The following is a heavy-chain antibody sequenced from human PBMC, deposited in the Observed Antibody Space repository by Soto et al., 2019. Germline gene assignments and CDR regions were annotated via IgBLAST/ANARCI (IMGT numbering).Heavy chain of an antibody. CDR2: IYHRGST. D-gene: IGHD6-19*01. CDR3: ARDFGSSGRWNWFDP. V-gene: IGHV4-34*01. Sequence: TETLSLTCAVYGGSFSGHYWSWIRQYPGKGLEWIADIYHRGSTYYNPSLKSRVTMSVDTSKNQFSLRLGSVTAADTAVYYCARDFGSSGRWNWFDPWGQGTLVTVSS. CDR1: GGSFSGHY. J-gene: IGHJ5*02.